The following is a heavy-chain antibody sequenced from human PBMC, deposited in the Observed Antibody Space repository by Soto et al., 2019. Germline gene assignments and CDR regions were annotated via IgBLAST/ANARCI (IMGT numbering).Heavy chain of an antibody. Sequence: SETLSLTCTVSGGSISSSSYYWGWIRQPPGKGLEGIGSIYYSGSTYYNPSLKSRVTIPVDTSKNQFSLKLSSVTAADTAVYYCARGLLVVPAASDSPWFDPWGQGTLVTVSS. J-gene: IGHJ5*02. D-gene: IGHD2-2*01. CDR2: IYYSGST. CDR3: ARGLLVVPAASDSPWFDP. CDR1: GGSISSSSYY. V-gene: IGHV4-39*07.